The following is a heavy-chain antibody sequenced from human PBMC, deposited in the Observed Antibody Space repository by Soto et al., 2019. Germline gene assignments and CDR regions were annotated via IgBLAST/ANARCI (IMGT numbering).Heavy chain of an antibody. J-gene: IGHJ4*02. CDR2: IYWDNDK. CDR3: ARSLWFGELH. Sequence: QITLKESGTTLVKPTQTLTLTCSFSGFSLSTTGVGVGWIRQSPGKALEWLAIIYWDNDKRYSPSLKSRVIITKDTSKNQVVLTVTNMDPVDTGTYYCARSLWFGELHWGQGALVTVSS. CDR1: GFSLSTTGVG. D-gene: IGHD3-10*01. V-gene: IGHV2-5*02.